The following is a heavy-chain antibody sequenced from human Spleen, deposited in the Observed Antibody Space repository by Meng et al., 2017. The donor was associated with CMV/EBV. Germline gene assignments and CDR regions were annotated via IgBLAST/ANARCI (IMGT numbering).Heavy chain of an antibody. Sequence: GGSLRLSCAASGFTFDDYAMHWVRQAPGKGLEWVSGISWNSGSIGYADSVKGRFTISRDNAKNSLYLQMNSLRAEDTALYYCARASGYYRTSSYYFDYWGQGALVTVSS. D-gene: IGHD3-22*01. J-gene: IGHJ4*02. CDR3: ARASGYYRTSSYYFDY. CDR2: ISWNSGSI. CDR1: GFTFDDYA. V-gene: IGHV3-9*01.